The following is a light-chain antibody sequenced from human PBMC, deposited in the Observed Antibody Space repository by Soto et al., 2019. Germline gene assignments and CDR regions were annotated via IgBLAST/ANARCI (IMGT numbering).Light chain of an antibody. Sequence: DIQMTQSPSTLSASVGDKVTITCRASQNISPWLAWYQQKPGKAPKLLIYKASILETGVPSRFSGSGSGTEFTLTIRSLQPEDFATSSCQHYHNYSPFGPGTKVDIK. CDR1: QNISPW. CDR2: KAS. V-gene: IGKV1-5*03. J-gene: IGKJ3*01. CDR3: QHYHNYSP.